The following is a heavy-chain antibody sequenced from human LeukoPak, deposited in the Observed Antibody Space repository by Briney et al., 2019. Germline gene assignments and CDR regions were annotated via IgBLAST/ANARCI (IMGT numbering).Heavy chain of an antibody. Sequence: PGGSLRLSCAASGFTFKNSWMSWVRQAPGKGLQWVANINQDGGEKYYVDSVKGRFTISRDNSKNTLYLQMNSLRAEDTAVYYCARGDTLGEQLVFFDYWGQGTLVTVSS. CDR2: INQDGGEK. CDR1: GFTFKNSW. CDR3: ARGDTLGEQLVFFDY. V-gene: IGHV3-7*01. J-gene: IGHJ4*02. D-gene: IGHD6-6*01.